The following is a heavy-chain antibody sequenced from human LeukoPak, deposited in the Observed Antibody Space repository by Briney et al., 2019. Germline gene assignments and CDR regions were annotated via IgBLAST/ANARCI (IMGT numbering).Heavy chain of an antibody. CDR2: ISESGSNR. V-gene: IGHV3-23*01. CDR1: GFTFSSYW. CDR3: ASYGTTEFGFSGFDYYYYMDV. D-gene: IGHD1-1*01. Sequence: QAGGSLRLSCAASGFTFSSYWMSWVRQAPGKGLEWVSSISESGSNRYYADSVKGRFTISRDNSKNTLSLQMNSLRAEDTAVYYCASYGTTEFGFSGFDYYYYMDVWGKGTTVTISS. J-gene: IGHJ6*03.